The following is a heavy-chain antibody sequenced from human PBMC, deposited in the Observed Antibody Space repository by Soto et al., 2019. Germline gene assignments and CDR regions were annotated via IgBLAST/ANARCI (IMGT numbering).Heavy chain of an antibody. Sequence: QIHLVQSGGEVRKPGASVKVSCKASGYSFNSYGITWVRQAPGQGLEWMGWISANNGKTNFAQKFQGRFTVTIDTSTSTSDMELRSLRPNDTAVYYCASGPGTSWHYYFDYWGQGTQVTVLS. CDR2: ISANNGKT. V-gene: IGHV1-18*01. CDR1: GYSFNSYG. J-gene: IGHJ4*02. CDR3: ASGPGTSWHYYFDY. D-gene: IGHD6-13*01.